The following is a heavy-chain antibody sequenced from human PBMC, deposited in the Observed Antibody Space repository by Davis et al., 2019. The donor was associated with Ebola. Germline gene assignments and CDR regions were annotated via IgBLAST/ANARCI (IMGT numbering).Heavy chain of an antibody. V-gene: IGHV3-33*08. CDR2: IWYDGSNE. Sequence: GESLKISCAASGFTFSSYAMSWVRQAPGKGLEWVAFIWYDGSNEYYADSVKGRFTISRDNSKNTVYLQMHSLRADDMAVYYCARDPLAWGSGSYYEDYWGQGTLVTVSS. CDR1: GFTFSSYA. J-gene: IGHJ4*02. CDR3: ARDPLAWGSGSYYEDY. D-gene: IGHD3-10*01.